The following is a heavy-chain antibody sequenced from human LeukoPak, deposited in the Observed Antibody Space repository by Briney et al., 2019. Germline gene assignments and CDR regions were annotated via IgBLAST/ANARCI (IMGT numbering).Heavy chain of an antibody. Sequence: PGGSLRLSCATSGFTFSSYSMNWVRQAPGKGLEWVSSISSSSSYIYYADSVKGRFTISRDNSKNTLYLQMNSLRAEDTAVYYCAVGIAARWASYFDYWGQGALVTVSS. V-gene: IGHV3-21*04. CDR2: ISSSSSYI. CDR3: AVGIAARWASYFDY. J-gene: IGHJ4*02. D-gene: IGHD6-6*01. CDR1: GFTFSSYS.